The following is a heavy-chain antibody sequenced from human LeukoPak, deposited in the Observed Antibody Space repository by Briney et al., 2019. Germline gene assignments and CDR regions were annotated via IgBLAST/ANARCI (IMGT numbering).Heavy chain of an antibody. CDR2: INHSGST. J-gene: IGHJ4*02. CDR1: GGSFSGYY. D-gene: IGHD3-22*01. Sequence: SETLSLTCAVYGGSFSGYYWSWIRQPPGKGLEWIGEINHSGSTNYNPSLKSRVTISVDTSKNQVSLTLSSVTAADTAVYYCARGGYYDSSGYYYVPYEYYFDYWGQGTLVTVSS. V-gene: IGHV4-34*01. CDR3: ARGGYYDSSGYYYVPYEYYFDY.